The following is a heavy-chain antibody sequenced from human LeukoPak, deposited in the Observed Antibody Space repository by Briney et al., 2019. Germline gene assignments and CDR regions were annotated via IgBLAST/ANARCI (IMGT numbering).Heavy chain of an antibody. CDR2: ISGSGGST. J-gene: IGHJ3*02. Sequence: QAGGSLRLSCAASGFTFSSYEMNWVRQAPGKGLEWVSAISGSGGSTYYADSVKGRFTISRDNSKNTLYLQMNSLRAEDTAVYYCAKDLYRRSDAFDIWGQGTMVTVSS. CDR3: AKDLYRRSDAFDI. CDR1: GFTFSSYE. V-gene: IGHV3-23*01. D-gene: IGHD2-8*01.